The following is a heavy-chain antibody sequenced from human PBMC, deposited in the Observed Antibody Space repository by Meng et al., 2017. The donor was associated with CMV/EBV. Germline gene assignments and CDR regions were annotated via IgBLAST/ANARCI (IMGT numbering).Heavy chain of an antibody. CDR3: ASGTAMELGFDY. D-gene: IGHD5-18*01. CDR2: IYSGGST. V-gene: IGHV3-53*01. Sequence: GGSLTLSCAASGFTVSSNYMSWVRQAPGKGLEWVSVIYSGGSTYYADSVKGRFTISRDNSKNTLYLQMNSLRAEDTAVYYCASGTAMELGFDYWGQGTLVTVSS. J-gene: IGHJ4*02. CDR1: GFTVSSNY.